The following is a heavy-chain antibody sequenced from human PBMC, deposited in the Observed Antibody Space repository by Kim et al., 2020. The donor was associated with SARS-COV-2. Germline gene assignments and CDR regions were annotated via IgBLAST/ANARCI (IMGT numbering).Heavy chain of an antibody. CDR3: ARDKEYSSSGGFDP. CDR2: INWNGGST. CDR1: GFTFDDYG. J-gene: IGHJ5*02. D-gene: IGHD6-6*01. Sequence: GGSLRLSCAASGFTFDDYGMSWVRQAPGKGLEWVSGINWNGGSTGYADSVKGRFTISRDNAKNSLYLQMNSLRAEDTALYYCARDKEYSSSGGFDPWGQGTLVTVSS. V-gene: IGHV3-20*04.